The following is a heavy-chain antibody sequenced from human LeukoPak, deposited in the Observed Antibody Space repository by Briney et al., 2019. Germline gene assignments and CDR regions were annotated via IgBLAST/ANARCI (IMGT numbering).Heavy chain of an antibody. V-gene: IGHV3-23*01. J-gene: IGHJ3*02. CDR2: ISGSGGST. Sequence: RPGGSLRLSCAASGFTFSSYGMSWVRQAPGKGLEWVSAISGSGGSTYYADSVKGRFTISRDNSKNTLYLQMNSLRAEVTAVYYCAKGYDSSGNDAFDIWGQGTMVTVSS. D-gene: IGHD3-22*01. CDR1: GFTFSSYG. CDR3: AKGYDSSGNDAFDI.